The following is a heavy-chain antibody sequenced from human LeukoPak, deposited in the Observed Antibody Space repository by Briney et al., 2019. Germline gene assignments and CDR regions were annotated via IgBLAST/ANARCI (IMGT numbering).Heavy chain of an antibody. CDR3: ARDWYHAIDY. Sequence: GGSLRLSCAASGFTLSSYSMNWVRQAPGKGLEWVSSISSSSSYIYYADSVEGRFTISRDNAKNTLYLQMNSLRAEDTAVYYCARDWYHAIDYWGQGTLVTVSS. J-gene: IGHJ4*02. V-gene: IGHV3-21*01. D-gene: IGHD2-2*01. CDR2: ISSSSSYI. CDR1: GFTLSSYS.